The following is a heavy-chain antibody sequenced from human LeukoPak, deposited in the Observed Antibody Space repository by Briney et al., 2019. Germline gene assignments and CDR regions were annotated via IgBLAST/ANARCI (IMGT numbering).Heavy chain of an antibody. CDR2: INHSGST. CDR3: ARVTTSARRKYYFDY. CDR1: GGSFSGYY. D-gene: IGHD1-26*01. Sequence: AETLSLTCAVYGGSFSGYYWSWIRQPPGKGLEWIGEINHSGSTNYNPSLKSRVTISVDTSKNQFSLKLSSVTAADTAVYYCARVTTSARRKYYFDYWGQGTLVTVSS. J-gene: IGHJ4*02. V-gene: IGHV4-34*01.